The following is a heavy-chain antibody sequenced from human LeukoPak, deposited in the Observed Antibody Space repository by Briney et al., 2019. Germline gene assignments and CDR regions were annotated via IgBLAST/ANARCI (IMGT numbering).Heavy chain of an antibody. Sequence: GGSLRLSCAASGFTFSSYWMSWVRQAPGKGLEWVANIKQDGSEKYYVDSVKGRFTISRDNAKNSLYLQMNSLRAEGTAVYYCAREREGSGYYYYFDYWGQGTLVTVSS. V-gene: IGHV3-7*01. CDR3: AREREGSGYYYYFDY. CDR2: IKQDGSEK. J-gene: IGHJ4*02. D-gene: IGHD3-22*01. CDR1: GFTFSSYW.